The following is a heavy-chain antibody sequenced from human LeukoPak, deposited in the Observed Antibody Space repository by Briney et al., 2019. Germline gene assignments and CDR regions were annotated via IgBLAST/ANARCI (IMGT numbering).Heavy chain of an antibody. CDR1: GGSISSYY. CDR2: IYASGST. J-gene: IGHJ3*02. CDR3: ARGPYSYDSSGAFDI. Sequence: PSETLSLTCTVSGGSISSYYWTWIRQPAGKGLEWIGRIYASGSTNYNPSLKSRVTMSVDTSKNQFSLKLSSVTAADTAVYFCARGPYSYDSSGAFDIWGQGTMVTVSS. V-gene: IGHV4-4*07. D-gene: IGHD3-22*01.